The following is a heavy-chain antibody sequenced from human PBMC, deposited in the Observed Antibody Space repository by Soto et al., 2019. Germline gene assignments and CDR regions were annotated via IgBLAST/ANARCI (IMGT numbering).Heavy chain of an antibody. Sequence: QVQLVQSGAEVKKPGSSVKVSCKASEGTFSSYAISWVRQAPGQGLEWMGGIIPIFGIANYAQKFQGRVTITADESTSTAYMELSSLRSEDTAVYYCPRRSGSYLPLDYWGQGTLVTVSS. CDR3: PRRSGSYLPLDY. J-gene: IGHJ4*02. CDR1: EGTFSSYA. V-gene: IGHV1-69*01. CDR2: IIPIFGIA. D-gene: IGHD3-10*01.